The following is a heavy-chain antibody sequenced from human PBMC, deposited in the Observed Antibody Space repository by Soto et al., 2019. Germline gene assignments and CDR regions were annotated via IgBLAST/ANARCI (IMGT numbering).Heavy chain of an antibody. Sequence: PGGSLRLSCAASGFTFSSYGMHWVRQAPGKGLEWVAVIWHDGSNKYYADSVKGRFTISRDNSKNTLYLQMNSLRAEDTAVYYCARDSKSSSDYYYGMDVWGQGTTVTVSS. CDR3: ARDSKSSSDYYYGMDV. J-gene: IGHJ6*02. CDR1: GFTFSSYG. V-gene: IGHV3-33*01. D-gene: IGHD6-6*01. CDR2: IWHDGSNK.